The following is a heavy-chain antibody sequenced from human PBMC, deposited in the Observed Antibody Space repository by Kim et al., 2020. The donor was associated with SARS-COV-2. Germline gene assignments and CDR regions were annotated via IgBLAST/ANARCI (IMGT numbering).Heavy chain of an antibody. V-gene: IGHV3-11*03. J-gene: IGHJ3*02. D-gene: IGHD4-17*01. CDR3: ARLAVTTSDDAFDS. Sequence: YADAVEGRFTISRDSAKSSLYLQMNGLRAEDTAVYYCARLAVTTSDDAFDSWGQGTRVTVSS.